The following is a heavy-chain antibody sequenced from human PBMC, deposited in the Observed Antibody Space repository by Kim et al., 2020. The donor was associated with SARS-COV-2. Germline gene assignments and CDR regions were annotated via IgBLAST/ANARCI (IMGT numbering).Heavy chain of an antibody. Sequence: TTDDAAPVKGRFTISRDGSKNTLYLQMNSLKTEDTAVYYCTTGSQQLVLHYWGQGTLVTVSS. CDR3: TTGSQQLVLHY. V-gene: IGHV3-15*01. D-gene: IGHD6-13*01. CDR2: TT. J-gene: IGHJ4*02.